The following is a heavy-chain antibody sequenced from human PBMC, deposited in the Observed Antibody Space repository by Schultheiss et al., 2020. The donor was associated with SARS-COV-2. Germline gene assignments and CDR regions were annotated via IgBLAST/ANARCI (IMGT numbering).Heavy chain of an antibody. D-gene: IGHD4-17*01. CDR3: ARDNGDLRYYYYGMDV. CDR2: INSDGSST. Sequence: GGSLRLSCAASGFTFSSYAMSWVRQAPGKGLEWVSRINSDGSSTSYADSVKGRFTISRDNAKNTLYLQMNSLRAEDTAVYYCARDNGDLRYYYYGMDVWGQGTTVTVSS. J-gene: IGHJ6*02. V-gene: IGHV3-74*01. CDR1: GFTFSSYA.